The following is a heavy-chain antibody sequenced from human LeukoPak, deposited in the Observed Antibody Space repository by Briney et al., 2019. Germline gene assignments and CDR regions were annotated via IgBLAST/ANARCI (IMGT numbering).Heavy chain of an antibody. CDR3: AKDHPVGCSSTSCWFDY. CDR2: VAYDGNNK. V-gene: IGHV3-30*02. CDR1: GFIFSTYG. J-gene: IGHJ4*02. Sequence: GGSPRLSCAASGFIFSTYGMHWVRQAPGKGLEWVAFVAYDGNNKYYADSVKGRFTISRDNSKNTLYLQVNSLRAEDTAVYYCAKDHPVGCSSTSCWFDYWGQGTLVTVSS. D-gene: IGHD2-2*01.